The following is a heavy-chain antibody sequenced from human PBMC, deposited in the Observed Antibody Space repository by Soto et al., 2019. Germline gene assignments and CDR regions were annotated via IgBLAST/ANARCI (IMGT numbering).Heavy chain of an antibody. CDR3: ARERSYDFWTVTGRIDY. V-gene: IGHV1-18*01. CDR2: ISAYNGNT. D-gene: IGHD3-3*01. Sequence: ASVKVSCKASGYTFTSYGISWVRQAPGQGLEWMGWISAYNGNTNYAQKLQGRVTMTADTSTSTAYMELRSLRSDDTAVYYCARERSYDFWTVTGRIDYWGQGTLVTVSS. J-gene: IGHJ4*02. CDR1: GYTFTSYG.